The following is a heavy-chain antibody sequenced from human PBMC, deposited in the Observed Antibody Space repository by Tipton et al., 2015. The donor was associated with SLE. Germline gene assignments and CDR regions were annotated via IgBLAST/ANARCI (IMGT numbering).Heavy chain of an antibody. CDR2: ISTGNGDT. Sequence: QVQLVQSGAEVKKPGASVKVSCKTSGYTFTSYPMHWVRQAPGQGLEWMGCISTGNGDTKYSQKFQGRVTITRDTSANIAYMELTSLNSKDTAVYYCARDAGGQWLVTHYMDVWGNGTTVTVSS. CDR3: ARDAGGQWLVTHYMDV. D-gene: IGHD6-19*01. J-gene: IGHJ6*03. CDR1: GYTFTSYP. V-gene: IGHV1-3*04.